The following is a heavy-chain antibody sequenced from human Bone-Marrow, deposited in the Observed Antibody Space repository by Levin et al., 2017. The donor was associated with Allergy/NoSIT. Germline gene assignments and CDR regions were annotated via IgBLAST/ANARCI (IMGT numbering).Heavy chain of an antibody. J-gene: IGHJ4*02. D-gene: IGHD2-2*01. CDR1: GGSFSGYY. Sequence: SETLSLTCAVYGGSFSGYYWSWIRQPPGKGLEWIGEINHSGSTNYNPSLKSRVTISVDTSKNQFSLKLSSVTAADTAVYYCARASPDIVVVPAAMEGDHSFDYWGQGTLVTVSS. CDR3: ARASPDIVVVPAAMEGDHSFDY. V-gene: IGHV4-34*01. CDR2: INHSGST.